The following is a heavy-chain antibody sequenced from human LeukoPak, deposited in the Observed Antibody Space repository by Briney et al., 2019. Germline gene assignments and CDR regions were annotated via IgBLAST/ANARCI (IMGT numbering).Heavy chain of an antibody. D-gene: IGHD3-10*01. CDR2: IRGDWHDT. CDR1: GFRFSDFW. CDR3: ASDRVLGSGSLDN. J-gene: IGHJ4*02. Sequence: GGSLRLSCTASGFRFSDFWMHEVRQAPGKGLEWVSRIRGDWHDTTYADSVKGRFTISRDNAQNTLYLQMNSLRVEDTAVYYCASDRVLGSGSLDNWGQGTLVTVSS. V-gene: IGHV3-74*01.